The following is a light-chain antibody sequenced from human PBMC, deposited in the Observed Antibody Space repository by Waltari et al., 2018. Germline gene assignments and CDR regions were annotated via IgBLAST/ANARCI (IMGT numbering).Light chain of an antibody. J-gene: IGLJ3*02. Sequence: SSELTQDPAVSVALGQPVRLTCPGDRLRYSYSSLYQQRPGQAPILILYGQDNRPSGIPDRFSGSTSGNTASLTSTGAQAEDEADYYCLSRDTTSTRVFGGGTRLTV. CDR3: LSRDTTSTRV. CDR2: GQD. CDR1: RLRYSY. V-gene: IGLV3-19*01.